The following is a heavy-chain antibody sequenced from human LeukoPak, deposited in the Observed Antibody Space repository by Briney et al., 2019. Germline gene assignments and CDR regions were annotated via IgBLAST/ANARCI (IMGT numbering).Heavy chain of an antibody. CDR3: ARQRVMDFDY. J-gene: IGHJ4*02. D-gene: IGHD3-16*01. V-gene: IGHV4-39*01. CDR1: GTFITSNSYF. CDR2: IYYSGST. Sequence: PSETLSLTCAVSGTFITSNSYFWGWIRQPPGKGLEWIGSIYYSGSTYYDPSLKNRVTISVDTSKNQFSLRLSSATAADTAVYYCARQRVMDFDYWGQGTLVTVSS.